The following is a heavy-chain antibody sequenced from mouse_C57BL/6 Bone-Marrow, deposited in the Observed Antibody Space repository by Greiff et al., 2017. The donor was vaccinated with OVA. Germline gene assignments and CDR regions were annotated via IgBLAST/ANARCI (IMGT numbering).Heavy chain of an antibody. CDR2: ISNGGGST. D-gene: IGHD2-3*01. V-gene: IGHV5-12*01. CDR1: GFTFSDYY. J-gene: IGHJ1*03. CDR3: ARHRYDPYFDV. Sequence: DVMLVESGGGLVQPGGSLKLSCAASGFTFSDYYMYWVRQTPEKRLEWVAYISNGGGSTYYPDTVKGRFTISRDNAKNTLYLQMSRLKSEDTAMDYCARHRYDPYFDVWGTGTTVTVSS.